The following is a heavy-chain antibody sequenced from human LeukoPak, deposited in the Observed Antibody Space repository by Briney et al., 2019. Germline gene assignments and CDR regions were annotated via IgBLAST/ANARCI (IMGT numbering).Heavy chain of an antibody. V-gene: IGHV1-69*04. J-gene: IGHJ6*02. CDR1: GGTFSSYA. Sequence: SVKVSFKASGGTFSSYAISWVRQAPGQGLEWMGRIIPILGIANYAQKFQGRVTITADKSTSTAYMELSSLRSEDTAVYYCARSTYYYDSSGYRYYYYGMDVWGQGTTVTVSS. CDR3: ARSTYYYDSSGYRYYYYGMDV. CDR2: IIPILGIA. D-gene: IGHD3-22*01.